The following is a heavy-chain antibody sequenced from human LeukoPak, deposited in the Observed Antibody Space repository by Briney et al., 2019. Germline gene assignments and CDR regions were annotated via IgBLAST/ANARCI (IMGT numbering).Heavy chain of an antibody. D-gene: IGHD4/OR15-4a*01. V-gene: IGHV3-23*01. Sequence: GGSLRLSCAASGFIFSSYAMSWVRQAPGKGLEWVSGISGSGGGTYYADSVKGRFTISRDNSKNTLYLQMNSLRAEDTAVYYCAKWKTMAYYDYWGQGTLVTVSS. CDR3: AKWKTMAYYDY. CDR1: GFIFSSYA. CDR2: ISGSGGGT. J-gene: IGHJ4*02.